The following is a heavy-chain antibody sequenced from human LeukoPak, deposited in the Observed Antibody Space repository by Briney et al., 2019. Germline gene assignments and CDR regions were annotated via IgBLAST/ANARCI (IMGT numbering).Heavy chain of an antibody. Sequence: PGGSLRLSCAASEFTFSSYWMSWVRQAPGKGLEWVANIKQDGSEKYYVDSVKGRFTISRDNAKNSLYLQMNSLRAEDTALYYCARATHYYESSGYDYWGQGTLVTVSS. CDR2: IKQDGSEK. D-gene: IGHD3-22*01. J-gene: IGHJ4*02. V-gene: IGHV3-7*03. CDR1: EFTFSSYW. CDR3: ARATHYYESSGYDY.